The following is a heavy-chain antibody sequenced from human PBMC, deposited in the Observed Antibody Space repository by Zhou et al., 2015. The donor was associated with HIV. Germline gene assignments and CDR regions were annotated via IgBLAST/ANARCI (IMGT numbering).Heavy chain of an antibody. CDR3: ASGDDYSNYEAGRFDP. CDR1: GGTFSSYA. V-gene: IGHV1-69*12. Sequence: QVQLVQSGAEVKKPGSSVKVSCKASGGTFSSYAISWVRQAPGQGLEWMGGIIPIFGTANYAQKFQGRVTITADESTSTAYMELSSLRSEDTAVYYCASGDDYSNYEAGRFDPWGQGNPGSTVSS. D-gene: IGHD4-11*01. CDR2: IIPIFGTA. J-gene: IGHJ5*02.